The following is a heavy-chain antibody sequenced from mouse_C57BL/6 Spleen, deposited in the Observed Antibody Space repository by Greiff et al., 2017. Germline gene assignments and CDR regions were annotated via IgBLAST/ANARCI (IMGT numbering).Heavy chain of an antibody. CDR3: ARDDSSGTGFAY. CDR1: GFTFSSYA. J-gene: IGHJ3*01. Sequence: EVQLQESGGGLVKPGGSLKLSCAASGFTFSSYAMSWVRQTPEKRLEWVATISDGGSYTYYPDNVKGRFTISRDNAKNNLYLQMSHLKSEDTAMYYCARDDSSGTGFAYWGQGTLVTVSA. V-gene: IGHV5-4*01. CDR2: ISDGGSYT. D-gene: IGHD3-2*02.